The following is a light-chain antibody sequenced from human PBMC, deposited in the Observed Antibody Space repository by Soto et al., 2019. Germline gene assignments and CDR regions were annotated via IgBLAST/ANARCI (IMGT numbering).Light chain of an antibody. J-gene: IGKJ1*01. Sequence: DTHMPQSPSTLSASVGDRVTITCRASQSLSGWLAWYQHKPGKAPKLLIYDASSLDSGVPSRFSGGGSETEFTLSISSLQPDDFATYYCQQYDTYSWTFGHGTKVDIK. V-gene: IGKV1-5*01. CDR1: QSLSGW. CDR3: QQYDTYSWT. CDR2: DAS.